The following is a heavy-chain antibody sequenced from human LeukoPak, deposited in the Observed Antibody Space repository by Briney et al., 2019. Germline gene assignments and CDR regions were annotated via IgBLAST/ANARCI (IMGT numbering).Heavy chain of an antibody. Sequence: GGSLRLSCAASGFSFSTYAMSWVRQAPGKGLEWVSGISGSGGSTYYSDSVKGRFTISRDNSKNTLYLQVNSVRAEETAVYYCTKQRGLTGDIDWGQGTLVTVSS. V-gene: IGHV3-23*01. CDR3: TKQRGLTGDID. D-gene: IGHD1-20*01. CDR1: GFSFSTYA. J-gene: IGHJ4*02. CDR2: ISGSGGST.